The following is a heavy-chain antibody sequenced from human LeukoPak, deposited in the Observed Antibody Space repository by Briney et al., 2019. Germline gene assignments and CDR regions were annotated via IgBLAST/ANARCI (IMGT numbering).Heavy chain of an antibody. CDR2: FRSDGSST. J-gene: IGHJ5*02. CDR3: AKSDWFDP. Sequence: PGGSLRLSCAASGXTLSSGSGMHWVRQVPGKGLVWVSRFRSDGSSTTYADSVKGRFTISRDNAKNTLYLQMNSLRDDDTAVYYCAKSDWFDPWGQGTLVTVSS. V-gene: IGHV3-74*01. CDR1: GXTLSSGSG.